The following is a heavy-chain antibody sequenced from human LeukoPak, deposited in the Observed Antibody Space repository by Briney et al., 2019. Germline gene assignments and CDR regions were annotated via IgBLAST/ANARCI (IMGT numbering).Heavy chain of an antibody. D-gene: IGHD3-10*01. J-gene: IGHJ5*02. V-gene: IGHV4-38-2*02. CDR3: ARDPGGWFDP. Sequence: SETLSLTCTVSGYSISSGYYWGWIRQPPGKGLEWIGSIYHSGSTYYNPSLKSRVTISVDTSKNQFSLKLSSVTAAGTAVYYCARDPGGWFDPWGQGTLVTVSS. CDR2: IYHSGST. CDR1: GYSISSGYY.